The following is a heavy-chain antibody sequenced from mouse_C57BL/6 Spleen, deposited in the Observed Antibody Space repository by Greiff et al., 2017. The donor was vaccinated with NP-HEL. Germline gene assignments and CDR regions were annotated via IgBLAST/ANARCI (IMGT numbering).Heavy chain of an antibody. CDR3: ASGYYGSSYVYAMDY. CDR2: INPNNGGT. Sequence: VQLQQSGPELVKPGASVKMSCKASGYTFTDYNMHWVKQSHGKSLEWIGYINPNNGGTSYNQKFKGKATLTVNKSSSTAYMELRSLTSEDSAVYYCASGYYGSSYVYAMDYWGQGTSVTVSS. J-gene: IGHJ4*01. CDR1: GYTFTDYN. D-gene: IGHD1-1*01. V-gene: IGHV1-22*01.